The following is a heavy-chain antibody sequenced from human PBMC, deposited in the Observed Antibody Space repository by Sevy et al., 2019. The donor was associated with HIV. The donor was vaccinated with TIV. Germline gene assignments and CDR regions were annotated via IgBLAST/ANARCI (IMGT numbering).Heavy chain of an antibody. D-gene: IGHD3-16*01. CDR1: GFNISPYA. CDR3: AKEGYYDSQSADWFDP. Sequence: GGSLRLSCSASGFNISPYALPWVRQTPGKGLRWLAVISKDGTNKDYADFVNGRFFLSRDNSKNLLYLQMSNLRPEHTAVYYCAKEGYYDSQSADWFDPWGHGTLVTVSS. V-gene: IGHV3-30*04. CDR2: ISKDGTNK. J-gene: IGHJ5*02.